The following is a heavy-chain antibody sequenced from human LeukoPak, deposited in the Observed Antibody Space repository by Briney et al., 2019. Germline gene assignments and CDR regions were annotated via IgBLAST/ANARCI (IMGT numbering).Heavy chain of an antibody. J-gene: IGHJ6*02. V-gene: IGHV1-24*01. CDR3: ATREPQYILLWFGEYGMDV. D-gene: IGHD3-10*01. Sequence: ASVKVSCTISGYTLTEVSMHWVRDAPGKKLERIGGFDPVNIETIYEQKFQGRVTMTEDTSTDTAYMELSSLRSEDTAVYYCATREPQYILLWFGEYGMDVWGQGTTVTVSS. CDR1: GYTLTEVS. CDR2: FDPVNIET.